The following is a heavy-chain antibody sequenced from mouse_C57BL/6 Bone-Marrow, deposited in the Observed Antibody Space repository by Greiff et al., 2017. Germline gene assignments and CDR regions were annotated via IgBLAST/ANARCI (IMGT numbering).Heavy chain of an antibody. CDR1: GFTFSDYY. V-gene: IGHV5-12*01. D-gene: IGHD2-3*01. CDR3: ARHGYDGYYDYAMDY. CDR2: ISNGGGST. J-gene: IGHJ4*01. Sequence: DVKLVESGGGLVQPGGSLKLSCAASGFTFSDYYMYWVRQTPEKRLEWVAYISNGGGSTYYPDTVKGRFTISRDNAKNTLYLQMSRLNSEDTAIYYCARHGYDGYYDYAMDYWGQGTSVTVSS.